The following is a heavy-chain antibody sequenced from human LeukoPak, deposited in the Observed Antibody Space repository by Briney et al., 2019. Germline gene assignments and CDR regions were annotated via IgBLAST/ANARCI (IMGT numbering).Heavy chain of an antibody. V-gene: IGHV1-2*02. CDR3: ARADYYDSGDYSAPFDS. J-gene: IGHJ4*02. CDR2: SNLNSGGT. CDR1: VYSFTVYY. D-gene: IGHD3-22*01. Sequence: ASVTVSFTASVYSFTVYYIHWVRQAPGQGMGWMGWSNLNSGGTKYAQKFQGRVTMTRDTSITTAYMELSRLRSDASAVYYCARADYYDSGDYSAPFDSWGQGTLITVSS.